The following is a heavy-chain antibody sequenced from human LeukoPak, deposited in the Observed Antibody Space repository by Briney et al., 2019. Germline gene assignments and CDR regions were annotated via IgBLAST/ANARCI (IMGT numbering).Heavy chain of an antibody. D-gene: IGHD2-2*01. CDR2: ISAYNGNT. V-gene: IGHV1-18*01. Sequence: ASVKVSCKASGYTFTSYGISWVRQAPGQGLGWMGWISAYNGNTNYAQKLQGRVTMTTDTSTSTAYMELRSLRSDDTVVYYCARGIKRFSQQRVVPAAGDFDYWGQGTLVTVSS. J-gene: IGHJ4*02. CDR1: GYTFTSYG. CDR3: ARGIKRFSQQRVVPAAGDFDY.